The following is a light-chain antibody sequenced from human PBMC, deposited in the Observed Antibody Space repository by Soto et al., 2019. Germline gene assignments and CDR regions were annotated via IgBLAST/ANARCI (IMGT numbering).Light chain of an antibody. V-gene: IGKV1-33*01. CDR2: DTS. Sequence: DIQMTQSPSSLSASVGDRVTITCQANHDISDYLNWYQQKPGKAPNLLIYDTSNLKTGVPSRFTGSGSGTDFTLTISNLQHEDVATYYCQQYDNLPLTFGGGTKADIK. CDR1: HDISDY. CDR3: QQYDNLPLT. J-gene: IGKJ4*01.